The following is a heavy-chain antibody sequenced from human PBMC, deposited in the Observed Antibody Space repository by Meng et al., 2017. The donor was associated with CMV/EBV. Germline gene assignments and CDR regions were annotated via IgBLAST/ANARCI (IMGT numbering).Heavy chain of an antibody. CDR1: GGTFSSYT. CDR3: ARADIVVVPAAIRRPGYYGMDV. CDR2: IIPILGIA. J-gene: IGHJ6*02. Sequence: SVKVSCKASGGTFSSYTISWVRQAPGQGLEWMRRIIPILGIANYAQKFQGRVTITADKSTSTAYMELSSLRSEDTAVYYCARADIVVVPAAIRRPGYYGMDVWGQGTTVTVSS. V-gene: IGHV1-69*02. D-gene: IGHD2-2*02.